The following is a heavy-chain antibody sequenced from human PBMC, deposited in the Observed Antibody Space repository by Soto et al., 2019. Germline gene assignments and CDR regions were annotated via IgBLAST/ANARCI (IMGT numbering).Heavy chain of an antibody. CDR1: GYTFTNYY. V-gene: IGHV1-46*01. J-gene: IGHJ5*02. CDR3: AGDPSIFGVVNNWFDP. CDR2: INPSGGST. Sequence: ASVKVSCKASGYTFTNYYMHWVRQAPGKGLEWMGIINPSGGSTSYAQKFQGRVTMTRARFTSTVYMELRSLRCEGTAVYYCAGDPSIFGVVNNWFDPWGKGTLVTVSS. D-gene: IGHD3-3*01.